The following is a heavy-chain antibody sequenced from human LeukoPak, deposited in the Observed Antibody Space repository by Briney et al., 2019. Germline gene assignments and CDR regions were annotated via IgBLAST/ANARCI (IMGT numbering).Heavy chain of an antibody. CDR2: IYYSGST. CDR1: GGSISSSNYY. Sequence: SETLSLTCSVTGGSISSSNYYWGWIRQSPGKGLEWIGSIYYSGSTYYNPSLKSRVTMSVDTSKNQFSLKLSSVSAADTAVYYCAILGGYPNWFDPWGQGTLVTVSS. J-gene: IGHJ5*02. V-gene: IGHV4-39*07. CDR3: AILGGYPNWFDP. D-gene: IGHD6-13*01.